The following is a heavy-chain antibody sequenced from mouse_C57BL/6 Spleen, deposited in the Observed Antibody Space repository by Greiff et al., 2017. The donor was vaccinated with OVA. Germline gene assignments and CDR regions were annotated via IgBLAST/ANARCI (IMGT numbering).Heavy chain of an antibody. CDR1: GYAFSSYW. CDR3: ARCRYGNYDAMDY. CDR2: IYPGDGDT. J-gene: IGHJ4*01. V-gene: IGHV1-80*01. Sequence: QVQLQQSGAELVKPGASVKISCKASGYAFSSYWMNWVKQRPGKGLEWIGQIYPGDGDTNYNGKFKGKATLTADKSSSTAYMQLSSLTSEDSAVYFCARCRYGNYDAMDYWGQGTSVTVSS. D-gene: IGHD2-10*02.